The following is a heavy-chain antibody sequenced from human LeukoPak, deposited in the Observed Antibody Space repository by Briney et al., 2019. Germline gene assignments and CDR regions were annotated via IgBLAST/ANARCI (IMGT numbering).Heavy chain of an antibody. CDR1: GGSISSSSYY. J-gene: IGHJ4*02. Sequence: LETLSLTCTVSGGSISSSSYYWSWIRQPPGKGLEWIGYIYYSGSTNYNPSLKSRVTISVDTSKNQFSLKLSSVTAADTAVYYCASGITIFGVVTRFDYWGQGTLVTVSS. CDR2: IYYSGST. D-gene: IGHD3-3*01. V-gene: IGHV4-61*01. CDR3: ASGITIFGVVTRFDY.